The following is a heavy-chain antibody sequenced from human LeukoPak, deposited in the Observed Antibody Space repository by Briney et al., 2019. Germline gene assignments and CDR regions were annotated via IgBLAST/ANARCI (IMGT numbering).Heavy chain of an antibody. Sequence: PGGSLRLSCAASGFTFDDYGMSWVRQAPGKGLEWVSGINWNGSGAGYADSVKGRFTISRDNAKNTLYLQMNSLRADDTAVYYCARSRWLDAFDYWGQGTLVTVSS. J-gene: IGHJ4*02. V-gene: IGHV3-20*04. CDR1: GFTFDDYG. CDR3: ARSRWLDAFDY. CDR2: INWNGSGA. D-gene: IGHD6-19*01.